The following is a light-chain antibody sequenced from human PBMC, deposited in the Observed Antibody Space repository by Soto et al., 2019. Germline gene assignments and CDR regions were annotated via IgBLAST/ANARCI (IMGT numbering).Light chain of an antibody. CDR3: MQDLQTLST. J-gene: IGKJ3*01. V-gene: IGKV2-28*01. Sequence: DIVMTQSPLSLPVTPGEPASISCRSSQSLLHSNGYNYLDWYLQKPGQSPQLLIYLGSNRASGVPDRFSGSGSGTDFTLKISRVEAEDVGVYYCMQDLQTLSTFGPGTKVDIK. CDR2: LGS. CDR1: QSLLHSNGYNY.